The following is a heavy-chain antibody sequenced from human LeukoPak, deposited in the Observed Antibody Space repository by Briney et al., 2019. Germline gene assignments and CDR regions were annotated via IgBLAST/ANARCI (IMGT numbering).Heavy chain of an antibody. J-gene: IGHJ4*02. CDR3: AKDGTGCGGDCYSDY. Sequence: GGSLRLSCAASGFTFSAYGMSWFRQAPGTGLEWVSAITYSSGNTYYADSVKGRFTISRDNSKNTLYLQMNSLRAEDTALYYCAKDGTGCGGDCYSDYWGQGTLVTVSS. CDR1: GFTFSAYG. D-gene: IGHD2-21*02. V-gene: IGHV3-23*01. CDR2: ITYSSGNT.